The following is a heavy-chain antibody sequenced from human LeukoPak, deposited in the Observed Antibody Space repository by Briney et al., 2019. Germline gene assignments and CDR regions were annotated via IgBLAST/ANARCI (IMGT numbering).Heavy chain of an antibody. CDR3: AELGITMIGGV. J-gene: IGHJ6*04. D-gene: IGHD3-10*02. CDR1: GFTFSSYW. CDR2: INSDGSST. V-gene: IGHV3-74*01. Sequence: PGGSLRLSCAASGFTFSSYWMHWVRQAPGKGLVWVSRINSDGSSTRYAGSVKGRFTISRDNAKNTLYLQMNSLRAEDTAVYYCAELGITMIGGVWGKGTTVTISS.